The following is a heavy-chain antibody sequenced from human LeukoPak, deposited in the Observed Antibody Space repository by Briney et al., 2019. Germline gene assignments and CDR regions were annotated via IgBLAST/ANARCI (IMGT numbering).Heavy chain of an antibody. CDR3: ANGALTGYYMVGGYVPPFDY. J-gene: IGHJ4*02. D-gene: IGHD3-9*01. V-gene: IGHV3-30*02. CDR1: GFTFSSYG. CDR2: IRYDGSNK. Sequence: PGGSLRLSCAASGFTFSSYGMHWVRQAPGKGLEWVAFIRYDGSNKYYADSVKGRFTISRDNSKNTLYLQMNSLRAEDTAVYYCANGALTGYYMVGGYVPPFDYWGQGTLVTVSS.